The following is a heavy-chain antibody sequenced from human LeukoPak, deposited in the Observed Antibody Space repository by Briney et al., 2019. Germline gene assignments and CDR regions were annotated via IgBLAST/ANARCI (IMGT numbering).Heavy chain of an antibody. Sequence: SVKVSCKASGGSFSSYAISWVRQAPGQGLEWMGGIIPIFGTANYAQKFQGRVTITADESTSTAYMELSSLRSEDTAVYYCASNYYYGSGSYGRYWGQGTLVTVSS. V-gene: IGHV1-69*13. CDR2: IIPIFGTA. J-gene: IGHJ4*02. CDR1: GGSFSSYA. CDR3: ASNYYYGSGSYGRY. D-gene: IGHD3-10*01.